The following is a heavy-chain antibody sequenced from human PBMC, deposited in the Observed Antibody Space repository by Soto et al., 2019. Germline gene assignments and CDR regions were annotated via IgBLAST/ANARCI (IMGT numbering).Heavy chain of an antibody. CDR2: ISGSGDTT. D-gene: IGHD4-17*01. V-gene: IGHV3-23*04. CDR3: VKDDGGYPSTAPH. Sequence: EVRLVESGGGLVQPGGSLRLSCAASGITISNYPMSWVRQAPGKGLDWVSGISGSGDTTYYADSAKGRFTISKDISKNSLLLQLDSLRVEDSALYFCVKDDGGYPSTAPHWGQGTLVTVSP. J-gene: IGHJ4*02. CDR1: GITISNYP.